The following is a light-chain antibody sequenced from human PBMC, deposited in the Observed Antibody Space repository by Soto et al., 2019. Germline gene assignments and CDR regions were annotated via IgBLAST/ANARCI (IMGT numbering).Light chain of an antibody. V-gene: IGLV2-8*01. CDR1: SSDVGGYKY. CDR3: SSFADNNYV. J-gene: IGLJ1*01. CDR2: DVS. Sequence: QSALTQPPSASGSPGQSVTISCTGTSSDVGGYKYVSWYQQHPGKAPKLMIYDVSKRPSGVPDRFSGSKSGNTASLTVSGLQAEDEADYYCSSFADNNYVFGAGTKVTVL.